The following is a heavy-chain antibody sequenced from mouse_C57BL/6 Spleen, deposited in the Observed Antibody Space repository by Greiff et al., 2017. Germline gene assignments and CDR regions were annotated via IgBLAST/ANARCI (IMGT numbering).Heavy chain of an antibody. CDR1: GYTFTSYW. V-gene: IGHV1-69*01. CDR2: IDPSDSYT. D-gene: IGHD2-4*01. J-gene: IGHJ4*01. Sequence: QVQLQQPGAELVMPGASVKLSCKASGYTFTSYWMHWVKQRPGQGLEWIGEIDPSDSYTNYNQKFKGKSTLTVDKSSSPAYMQLSSLTSEDSAVYYCARTSMGDYDAAMDYWGQGTSVTVSS. CDR3: ARTSMGDYDAAMDY.